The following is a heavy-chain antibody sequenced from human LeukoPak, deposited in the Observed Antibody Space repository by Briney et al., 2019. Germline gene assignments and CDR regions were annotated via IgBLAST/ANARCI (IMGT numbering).Heavy chain of an antibody. CDR2: ISHIGRT. J-gene: IGHJ4*02. D-gene: IGHD3-10*01. CDR1: GYSLSSGYY. V-gene: IGHV4-38-2*02. CDR3: AVVCGSGTDFDY. Sequence: SETLSLACTLSGYSLSSGYYWGWIRQPPGKGLGWSGSISHIGRTYYNPSLKSRVTISVDTSKNQFTLKLSSVTAADTAVYYCAVVCGSGTDFDYWGQGTLVTVSS.